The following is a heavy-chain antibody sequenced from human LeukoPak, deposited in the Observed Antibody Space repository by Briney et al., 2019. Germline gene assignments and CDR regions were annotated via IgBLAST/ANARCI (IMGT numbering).Heavy chain of an antibody. J-gene: IGHJ6*03. Sequence: PGGFRRFSAAAAGFTFSSYGMHFVRQAPGKGLGLVSVIWYDGSIKYSADSVKGRFTISRDNSKNTLYLQMNSLRAEDTAVYYCARDVAYYYYMDVWGKGTTVTVSS. CDR1: GFTFSSYG. V-gene: IGHV3-33*01. D-gene: IGHD2-15*01. CDR2: IWYDGSIK. CDR3: ARDVAYYYYMDV.